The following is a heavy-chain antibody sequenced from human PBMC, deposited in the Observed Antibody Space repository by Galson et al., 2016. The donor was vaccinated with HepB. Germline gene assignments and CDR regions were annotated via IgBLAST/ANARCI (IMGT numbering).Heavy chain of an antibody. CDR1: GGTFTSYS. V-gene: IGHV1-69*13. J-gene: IGHJ4*02. CDR2: IIPLFNIS. Sequence: SVKVSCKASGGTFTSYSVSWVRQAPGQGLEWLGRIIPLFNISTYAQNLQGRVTITADESTNTAYMELSSLRSEDTAVYYCARVLATDMDFDSWGQGTLVTVFS. CDR3: ARVLATDMDFDS. D-gene: IGHD2-15*01.